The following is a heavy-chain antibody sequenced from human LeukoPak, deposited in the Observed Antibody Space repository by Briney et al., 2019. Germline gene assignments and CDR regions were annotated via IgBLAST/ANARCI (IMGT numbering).Heavy chain of an antibody. J-gene: IGHJ4*02. V-gene: IGHV3-74*01. CDR1: GLSFSNYW. CDR3: ASAYTYVRLGDH. CDR2: TNLHGTAV. Sequence: GGSLRLSCEVSGLSFSNYWMHWVRQAPGKGLVWVARTNLHGTAVDYADSVKGRFIISRDNAKNTLFLQMNSLRVEDTAVYYCASAYTYVRLGDHWGQGTLVTVPS. D-gene: IGHD3-16*01.